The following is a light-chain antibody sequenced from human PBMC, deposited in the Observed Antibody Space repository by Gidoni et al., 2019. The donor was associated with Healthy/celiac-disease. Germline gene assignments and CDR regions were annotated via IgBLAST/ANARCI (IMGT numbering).Light chain of an antibody. Sequence: SYALTQPPSVSVSPRQTASITGSGDKLGDKYACWYQQKTGQSPVLVIYQDSKRPSGIPERFSGSNSGNTATLTISGTQAMDEADYYCQAWDSSTAVFGGGTKLTVL. V-gene: IGLV3-1*01. CDR2: QDS. CDR3: QAWDSSTAV. J-gene: IGLJ3*02. CDR1: KLGDKY.